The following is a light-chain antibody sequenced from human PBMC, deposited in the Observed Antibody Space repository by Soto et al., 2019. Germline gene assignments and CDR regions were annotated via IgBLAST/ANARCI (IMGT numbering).Light chain of an antibody. V-gene: IGKV2-28*01. J-gene: IGKJ3*01. CDR1: QRLLDIDGYNY. Sequence: IGMTRSPLFLPVTPGEPASISCRSSQRLLDIDGYNYGDWYLQTPGQSPQLLSYLGSSRVYVVLGRFSGSGSGTDFTLEISRVEADDVGVYYCMEALHIPATLAPGTKFDSK. CDR2: LGS. CDR3: MEALHIPAT.